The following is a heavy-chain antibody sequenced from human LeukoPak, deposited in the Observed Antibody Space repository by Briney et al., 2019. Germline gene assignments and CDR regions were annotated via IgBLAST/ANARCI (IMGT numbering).Heavy chain of an antibody. J-gene: IGHJ4*02. V-gene: IGHV3-9*01. CDR2: ISWNSGSI. D-gene: IGHD3-22*01. Sequence: GGSLRLSCAASGFTFDDYAMHWVRQAPGKGLEWVSGISWNSGSIGYADSVKGRFTISRDNAKNSLYLQMNSLRAEDTALYYCAKGIWGEQNYAYYYDSSGFGYDYWGQGTLVTVSS. CDR1: GFTFDDYA. CDR3: AKGIWGEQNYAYYYDSSGFGYDY.